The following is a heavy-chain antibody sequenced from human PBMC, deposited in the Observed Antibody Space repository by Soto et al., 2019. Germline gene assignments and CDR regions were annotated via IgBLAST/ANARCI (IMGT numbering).Heavy chain of an antibody. Sequence: QVQLQESGPGLAKPSGTLSLTCAVSGGSISSSNWWSWVRQPPGKGLEWIGEIYHSGSTNYNPSLKSRVTISVDKSKNQFSLKLSSVTAADTAVYYCARSSNYYDSSGYYQSFDYWGQGTLVTVSS. V-gene: IGHV4-4*02. J-gene: IGHJ4*02. CDR2: IYHSGST. CDR3: ARSSNYYDSSGYYQSFDY. CDR1: GGSISSSNW. D-gene: IGHD3-22*01.